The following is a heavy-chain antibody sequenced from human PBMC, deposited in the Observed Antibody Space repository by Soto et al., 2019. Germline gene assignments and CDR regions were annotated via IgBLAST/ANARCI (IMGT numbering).Heavy chain of an antibody. D-gene: IGHD6-19*01. CDR3: ARIKPGLHAVAGPYYFDY. CDR1: GGTFSSYA. CDR2: IIPIFGTA. V-gene: IGHV1-69*13. Sequence: GASVKVSCKASGGTFSSYAISWVRQAPGQGLEWMGGIIPIFGTANYAQKFQGRVTITADESTSTAYMELSSLRSEDTAVYYCARIKPGLHAVAGPYYFDYWGQGTLVTVSS. J-gene: IGHJ4*02.